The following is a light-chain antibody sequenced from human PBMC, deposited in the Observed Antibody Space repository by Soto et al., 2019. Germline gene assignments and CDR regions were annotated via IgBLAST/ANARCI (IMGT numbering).Light chain of an antibody. J-gene: IGKJ1*01. Sequence: EIVMTQSPATLSVSPGERATLSCRASQSVGTYLAWYQHKPGQAPTLLIYGASTRATAIPARFSGSGSGTEFTLTISSLQSEDFAVYYCQQYNNWPPWTFGQGTKVEIK. V-gene: IGKV3-15*01. CDR1: QSVGTY. CDR3: QQYNNWPPWT. CDR2: GAS.